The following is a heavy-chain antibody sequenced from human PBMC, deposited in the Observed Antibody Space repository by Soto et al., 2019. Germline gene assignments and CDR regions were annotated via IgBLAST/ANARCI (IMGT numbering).Heavy chain of an antibody. D-gene: IGHD1-26*01. V-gene: IGHV4-39*01. CDR3: ARHPWSTAWPPDY. CDR1: SGSLRGSTYY. Sequence: SGTLFPTCAGPSGSLRGSTYYWGWIRQPPGKGLEWIGSIYYSGNTYYNPSLKSRVTISVDTSKNEFSLKVSSVTAADTAVFYCARHPWSTAWPPDYWGQGPLVTLSS. J-gene: IGHJ4*02. CDR2: IYYSGNT.